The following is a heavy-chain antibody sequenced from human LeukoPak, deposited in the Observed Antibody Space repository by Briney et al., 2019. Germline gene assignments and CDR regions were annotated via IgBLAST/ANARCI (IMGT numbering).Heavy chain of an antibody. CDR2: ISGSGGST. J-gene: IGHJ4*02. Sequence: GGSLRLSCAVSGFTFSDYAMSWARQAPGKGLEWVSAISGSGGSTYYADSVKGRFTISRDNSKNTLYLQMNSLRAEDTAVYYCAKLLDWGSGRNFDYWGQGTLVTVSS. CDR3: AKLLDWGSGRNFDY. V-gene: IGHV3-23*01. D-gene: IGHD3-16*01. CDR1: GFTFSDYA.